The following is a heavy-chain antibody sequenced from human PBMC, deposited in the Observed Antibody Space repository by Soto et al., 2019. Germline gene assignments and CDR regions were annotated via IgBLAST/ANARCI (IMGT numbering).Heavy chain of an antibody. J-gene: IGHJ4*02. V-gene: IGHV1-3*01. CDR1: GYTFTSYA. CDR2: INAGNGNT. D-gene: IGHD6-13*01. CDR3: AISIAEAGTCNY. Sequence: QVQLVQSGAEVKKPGASVKVSCKASGYTFTSYAMHWVRQAPGQRLEWMGWINAGNGNTKYSQKFQGRVTITRDTSASTAYMELSSLRSEDTAVYYCAISIAEAGTCNYWGQGTLVTVSS.